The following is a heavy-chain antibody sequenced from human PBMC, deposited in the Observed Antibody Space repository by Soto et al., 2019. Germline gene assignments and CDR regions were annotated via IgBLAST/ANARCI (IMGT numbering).Heavy chain of an antibody. D-gene: IGHD2-21*01. CDR3: AHRLPYSSYWDVGWFDT. Sequence: QITLKESGPLLVEPTQTLTLTCSFSGFSLTTGGVGVGWLRQAPGKALECLGIIYWDNDRRYNPSLKERLTIPNDASKNLVVLTMTYTEPVDTATYYCAHRLPYSSYWDVGWFDTWGQGTLVTVS. CDR2: IYWDNDR. CDR1: GFSLTTGGVG. J-gene: IGHJ5*02. V-gene: IGHV2-5*02.